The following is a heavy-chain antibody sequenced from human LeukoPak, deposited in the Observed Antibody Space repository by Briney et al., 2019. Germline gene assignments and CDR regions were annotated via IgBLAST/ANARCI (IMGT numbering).Heavy chain of an antibody. V-gene: IGHV1-69*06. CDR1: GGTFSSYA. CDR3: ARDRGYSYGLGDY. Sequence: GASVKVTCKASGGTFSSYAISWVRQAPGQGLEWMGGIIPIFGTANYAQKFQGRVTITADKSTSTAYMELSSLRSEDTAVYYCARDRGYSYGLGDYWGQGTLVTVSS. D-gene: IGHD5-18*01. J-gene: IGHJ4*02. CDR2: IIPIFGTA.